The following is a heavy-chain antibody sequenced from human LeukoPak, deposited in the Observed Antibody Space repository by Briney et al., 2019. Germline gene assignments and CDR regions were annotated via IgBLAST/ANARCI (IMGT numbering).Heavy chain of an antibody. V-gene: IGHV1-2*02. D-gene: IGHD6-19*01. J-gene: IGHJ5*02. CDR1: GYTFTGYY. Sequence: ASVKVSCKASGYTFTGYYMHWVRQAPGQGLEWMGWINPNSGGTNYAQKFQGRVTMTRDTSISTAYMELSRLRSDDTAVYYCARASLGIAVAGTWFDPWGQGTLVTVSS. CDR3: ARASLGIAVAGTWFDP. CDR2: INPNSGGT.